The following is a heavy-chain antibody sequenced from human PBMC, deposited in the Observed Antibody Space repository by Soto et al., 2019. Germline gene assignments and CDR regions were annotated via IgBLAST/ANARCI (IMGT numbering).Heavy chain of an antibody. D-gene: IGHD3-3*01. CDR2: IYYSGST. J-gene: IGHJ6*02. Sequence: SETLSLTCTGSGGSVSSGSYYWSWIRQPPGKGLEWIGYIYYSGSTNYNPSLKSRVTISVDTSKNQFSLKLSSVTAADTAVYYCASTLRLRFFLGYGMDVWGQGTTVTVSS. CDR3: ASTLRLRFFLGYGMDV. V-gene: IGHV4-61*01. CDR1: GGSVSSGSYY.